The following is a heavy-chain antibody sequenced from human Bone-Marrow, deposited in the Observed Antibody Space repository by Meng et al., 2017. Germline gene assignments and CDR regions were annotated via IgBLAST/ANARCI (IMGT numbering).Heavy chain of an antibody. V-gene: IGHV4-4*02. J-gene: IGHJ4*02. CDR1: GGSISSSNW. Sequence: GQSQASGPGLVKPSGTLSFTCAASGGSISSSNWWSWVRQPPGKGLEWIGEIYHSGSTNYNPSLKSRVTISVDKSKNQFSLKLSSVTAADTAVYYCARDGTGGSSSFYYWGQGTLVTVSS. CDR2: IYHSGST. CDR3: ARDGTGGSSSFYY. D-gene: IGHD6-13*01.